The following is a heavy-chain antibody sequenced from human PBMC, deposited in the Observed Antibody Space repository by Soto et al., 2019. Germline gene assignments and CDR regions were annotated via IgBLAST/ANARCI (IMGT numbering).Heavy chain of an antibody. V-gene: IGHV3-43D*04. CDR1: GFTFDDYA. Sequence: GGSPGISFAAPGFTFDDYALHWGRQAPGKGLEWVYLISWDGGSTYYADSVKGRFTISRDNSKNYLYLQMNSLRAEDTALYYCAKDKETGYYYYGMDVWGQGTTVTVSS. J-gene: IGHJ6*02. CDR2: ISWDGGST. CDR3: AKDKETGYYYYGMDV.